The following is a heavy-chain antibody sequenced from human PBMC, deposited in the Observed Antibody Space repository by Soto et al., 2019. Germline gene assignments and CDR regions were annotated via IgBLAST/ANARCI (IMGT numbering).Heavy chain of an antibody. D-gene: IGHD5-12*01. CDR1: GFTFSSYG. CDR2: IWYDGSNK. CDR3: AKSGYSGYDLGGAFDI. J-gene: IGHJ3*02. V-gene: IGHV3-33*06. Sequence: PGGSLRLSCAASGFTFSSYGMHWVRQAPGKGLEWVAVIWYDGSNKYYADSVKGRFTISRDNSKNTLYLQMNSLRAEDTAVYYCAKSGYSGYDLGGAFDIWGQGTMVTVSS.